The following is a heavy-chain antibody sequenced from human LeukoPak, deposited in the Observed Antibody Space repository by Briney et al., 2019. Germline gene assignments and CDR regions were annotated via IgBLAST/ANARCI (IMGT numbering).Heavy chain of an antibody. D-gene: IGHD3-16*01. Sequence: ASVKVSCKASGYTFTTYGIHWVRQAPGQGLEWMGWISGYNGNTNYAQNFQGRVTLTTDTSTSTAYMEVRGLRSDDTAVYYCARDERKKPVTPLMSTLGRGPGGYDFGLDVWGQGTTVIVSS. CDR3: ARDERKKPVTPLMSTLGRGPGGYDFGLDV. J-gene: IGHJ6*02. CDR2: ISGYNGNT. CDR1: GYTFTTYG. V-gene: IGHV1-18*01.